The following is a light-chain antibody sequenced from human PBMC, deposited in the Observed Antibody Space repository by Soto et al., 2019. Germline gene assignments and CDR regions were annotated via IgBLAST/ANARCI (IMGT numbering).Light chain of an antibody. CDR1: NIGSKS. CDR3: QVWHGPTDQWV. V-gene: IGLV3-21*02. Sequence: SYVLTQPPSMSVAPGQTARITCGGDNIGSKSVHWYQQKPGQAPVLVVYDVNDRPSGIPERFSGSNSGNTAILTVTRVEAGVEADYYCQVWHGPTDQWVFGGGTKLTVL. J-gene: IGLJ3*02. CDR2: DVN.